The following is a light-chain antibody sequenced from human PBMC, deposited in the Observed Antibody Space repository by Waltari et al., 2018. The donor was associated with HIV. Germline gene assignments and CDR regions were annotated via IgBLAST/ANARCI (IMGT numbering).Light chain of an antibody. V-gene: IGLV1-40*01. CDR2: GND. CDR3: QSYDSSLTTTV. CDR1: KSNIGAGYE. J-gene: IGLJ2*01. Sequence: QSVLTQPPSVSGDPGQRVTISCTGSKSNIGAGYEVHWYQQVPGTAPKLLIYGNDNRAAGVRDRCAGSKSCTSASLAILGLQGDDEADYHCQSYDSSLTTTVFGGGTKLTAL.